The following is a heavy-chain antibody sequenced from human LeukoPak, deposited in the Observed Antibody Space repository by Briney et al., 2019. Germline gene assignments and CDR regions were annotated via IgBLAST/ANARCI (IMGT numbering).Heavy chain of an antibody. CDR3: ARAGEGHYYGSGSPFDY. V-gene: IGHV3-21*01. D-gene: IGHD3-10*01. CDR1: GFTFSSYS. Sequence: GGSLRLSCAASGFTFSSYSMNWVRQAPGKGLEWVSSISSSSSYIYYADSAKGRFTISRDNAKNSLYLQMNSLRAEDTAVYYCARAGEGHYYGSGSPFDYWGQGTLVTVSS. CDR2: ISSSSSYI. J-gene: IGHJ4*02.